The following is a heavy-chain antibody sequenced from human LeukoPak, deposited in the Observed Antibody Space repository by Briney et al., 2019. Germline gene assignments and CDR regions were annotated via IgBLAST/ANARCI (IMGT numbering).Heavy chain of an antibody. CDR1: GFTFRNYA. CDR2: ISDGGRNT. CDR3: AKALFGSGWYDD. D-gene: IGHD6-19*01. Sequence: PGGSLRLSCAASGFTFRNYAMSWVRQVPGKGLQWVSVISDGGRNTYYVDSVKGRFTISRDNSKNLLFLQMNSLRVEDTAVYYCAKALFGSGWYDDWGQGTLVTVSS. J-gene: IGHJ5*02. V-gene: IGHV3-23*01.